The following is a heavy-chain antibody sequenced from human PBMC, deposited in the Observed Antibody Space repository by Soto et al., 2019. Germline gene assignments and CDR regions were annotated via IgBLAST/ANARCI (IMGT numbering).Heavy chain of an antibody. CDR2: IDPSDSYT. Sequence: LGESLKISCKGSGYSFTSYWISWVRQMPGKGLEWMGRIDPSDSYTNYSPSFQGHVTISADKSISTAYLQWSSLKASDTAMYYCARNPTIRTGTSYYYYGMDVWGQGTTVTVSS. J-gene: IGHJ6*02. D-gene: IGHD4-17*01. V-gene: IGHV5-10-1*01. CDR3: ARNPTIRTGTSYYYYGMDV. CDR1: GYSFTSYW.